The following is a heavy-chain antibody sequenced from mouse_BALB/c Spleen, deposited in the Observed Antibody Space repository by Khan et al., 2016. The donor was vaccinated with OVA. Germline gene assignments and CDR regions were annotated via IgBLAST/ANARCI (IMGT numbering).Heavy chain of an antibody. Sequence: VQLQQSGPELVKPGASVTVSCKASGYAFTSYIMYWVKQSHGKSLEWIGYIDPYNGGTSSNQKLKDKATLTVDKSSTQAYMHLNSLTSEDSAVYYCARGGYGGFAYWGQGTLVTVSA. CDR2: IDPYNGGT. J-gene: IGHJ3*01. V-gene: IGHV1S135*01. D-gene: IGHD2-2*01. CDR3: ARGGYGGFAY. CDR1: GYAFTSYI.